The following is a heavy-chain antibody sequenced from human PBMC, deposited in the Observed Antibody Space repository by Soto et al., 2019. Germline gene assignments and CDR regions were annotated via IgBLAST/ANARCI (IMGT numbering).Heavy chain of an antibody. Sequence: PGGSLRLSCAASGFTFSSYGMHWVRQAPGKGLEWVAVIWYDGSNKYYAESVKGRFTISRDNSKNTLYLQMNSLRAEDTAVYYCARGPYYDFWSGYYGRRDYYGMDVWGQGTTVTVSS. CDR3: ARGPYYDFWSGYYGRRDYYGMDV. CDR2: IWYDGSNK. CDR1: GFTFSSYG. J-gene: IGHJ6*02. V-gene: IGHV3-33*01. D-gene: IGHD3-3*01.